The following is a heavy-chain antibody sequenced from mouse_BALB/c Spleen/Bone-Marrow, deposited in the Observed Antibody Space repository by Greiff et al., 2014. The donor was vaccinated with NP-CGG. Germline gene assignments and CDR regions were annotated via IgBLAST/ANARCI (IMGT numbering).Heavy chain of an antibody. V-gene: IGHV14-3*02. CDR3: ARGVRQLGLPY. CDR1: GFNIRDTY. J-gene: IGHJ3*01. Sequence: EVQLQQSGAELVKPGASVKLSCTSSGFNIRDTYIHWVKQRPEQGLEWIGKIDPAKDNTEYDPKFQGKATITADTPSNTAYLQLSSLTSEDIAVYYCARGVRQLGLPYWGQGTLVTVST. CDR2: IDPAKDNT. D-gene: IGHD3-2*01.